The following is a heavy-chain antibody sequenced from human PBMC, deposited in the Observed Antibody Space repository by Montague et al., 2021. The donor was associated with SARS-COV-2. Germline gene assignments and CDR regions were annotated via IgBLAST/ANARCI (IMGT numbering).Heavy chain of an antibody. CDR3: AGDHRTILFMVYYYGMDV. V-gene: IGHV4-4*07. Sequence: SETLSLTCTVSGGSISSYYWSWIRQPAGKGLEWIGRIYTSGSTNSNPSLKRRVTMSVDTSKNQFLLKLSSVTAADTVVYYCAGDHRTILFMVYYYGMDVWGQGTTVTVSS. CDR2: IYTSGST. D-gene: IGHD2-2*02. J-gene: IGHJ6*02. CDR1: GGSISSYY.